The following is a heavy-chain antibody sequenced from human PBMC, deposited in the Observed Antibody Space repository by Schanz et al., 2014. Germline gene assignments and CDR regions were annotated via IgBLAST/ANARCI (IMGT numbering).Heavy chain of an antibody. D-gene: IGHD3-3*01. Sequence: EVQLVESGGGLVQPGESLRLSCAVSGFSFSSYSMSWVRQAPGKGLEWIAYISSGGTTIYYADSVKGRFTISRDNAKSSLYLQMNSLRDEDTAVYYCAKDGEIWSGYPEYFDSWGQGTLVTVSS. CDR2: ISSGGTTI. V-gene: IGHV3-48*02. CDR3: AKDGEIWSGYPEYFDS. J-gene: IGHJ4*02. CDR1: GFSFSSYS.